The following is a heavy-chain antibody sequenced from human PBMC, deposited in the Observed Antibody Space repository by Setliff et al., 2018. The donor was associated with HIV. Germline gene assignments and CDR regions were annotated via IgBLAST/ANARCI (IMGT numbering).Heavy chain of an antibody. CDR1: GGSIRSTSHY. D-gene: IGHD6-19*01. J-gene: IGHJ5*02. Sequence: SETLSLTCTVSGGSIRSTSHYWGWIRQPPGKGLEWIGSIYYSGSTHYNPSLKSRVTVSKDSSKNQFSLNLFSVTAADTAVYYCARPRRVRSRAWYWFDIWGQGTLVTVSS. V-gene: IGHV4-39*01. CDR2: IYYSGST. CDR3: ARPRRVRSRAWYWFDI.